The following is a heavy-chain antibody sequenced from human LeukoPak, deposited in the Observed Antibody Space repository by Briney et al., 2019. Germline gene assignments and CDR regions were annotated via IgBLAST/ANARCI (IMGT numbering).Heavy chain of an antibody. D-gene: IGHD3-10*01. CDR2: VSSSGGT. CDR1: GDSIISSGSY. Sequence: SETLSLTCSVSGDSIISSGSYWGWLRQPPGTALEGIGSVSSSGGTHYSPSLKNRLSISMDTSQNQFSLRLSSVTVADTAVYYCAKYIGGSMFEHWGQGALVTVSS. CDR3: AKYIGGSMFEH. V-gene: IGHV4-39*07. J-gene: IGHJ4*02.